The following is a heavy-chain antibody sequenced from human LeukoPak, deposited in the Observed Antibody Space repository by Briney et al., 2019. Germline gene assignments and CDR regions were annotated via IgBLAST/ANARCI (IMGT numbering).Heavy chain of an antibody. CDR3: STGPRSLIY. CDR2: ISGSGHDI. J-gene: IGHJ4*01. Sequence: PGGSLRLSCVGSGFTLSDSYMSWIRQTPGMGLESLAYISGSGHDIYYADSVKGRFTISRDNAKNSLYLQMNSLRPEDTALYYCSTGPRSLIYWGHGTLVTVSS. V-gene: IGHV3-11*01. CDR1: GFTLSDSY.